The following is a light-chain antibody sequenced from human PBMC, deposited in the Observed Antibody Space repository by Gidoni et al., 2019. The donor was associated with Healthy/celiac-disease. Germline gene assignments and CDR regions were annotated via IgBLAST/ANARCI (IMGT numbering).Light chain of an antibody. CDR3: QQYGSSPWT. CDR1: QSVSSSY. J-gene: IGKJ1*01. Sequence: EIVLTQSPGTLSLSPGERATLSCRASQSVSSSYLAWYQQKPGQAPRLLIYGASSRATGIPDRVSGSGVGTDFNLTIRRPEAEDFSVEYCQQYGSSPWTFGQGTKVEIK. CDR2: GAS. V-gene: IGKV3-20*01.